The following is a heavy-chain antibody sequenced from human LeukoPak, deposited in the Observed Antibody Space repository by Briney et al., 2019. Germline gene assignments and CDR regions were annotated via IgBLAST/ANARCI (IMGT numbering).Heavy chain of an antibody. V-gene: IGHV3-30*04. J-gene: IGHJ4*02. CDR1: GFTFSSYA. D-gene: IGHD3-22*01. CDR3: ARNYYDSSGYCDY. CDR2: ISYDGSNK. Sequence: PGGSLRLSCAASGFTFSSYAMHWVRQAPGKGLEWVAVISYDGSNKYYADSVKGRFTISRDNSKNTLYLQMNSLRAEDTAVYYCARNYYDSSGYCDYWGQGTLVTVSS.